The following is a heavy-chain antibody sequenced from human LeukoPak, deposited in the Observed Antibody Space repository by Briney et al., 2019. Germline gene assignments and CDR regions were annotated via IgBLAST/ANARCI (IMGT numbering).Heavy chain of an antibody. CDR3: AELGITMIGGV. CDR1: GFTFSSYE. D-gene: IGHD3-10*02. CDR2: ISGSGDTT. V-gene: IGHV3-48*03. J-gene: IGHJ6*04. Sequence: GGSLRLSCAASGFTFSSYEMNWVRQAPGKGLEWVSIISGSGDTTHYTDSVKGRFTVSRDNAKNSLYLQMNSLRAEDTAVYYCAELGITMIGGVWGKGTTVTISS.